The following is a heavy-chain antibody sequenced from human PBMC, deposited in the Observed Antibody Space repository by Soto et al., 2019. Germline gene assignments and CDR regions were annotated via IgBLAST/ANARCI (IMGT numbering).Heavy chain of an antibody. Sequence: ASVKVADKGSGYTLTELCMQWVRRATGKGLEWMGVFDPEDGETIYAQKFQGRVTMTEDTSTDTAYMELSSLRSEDTALYFWATDGYSSGYLWGFHTWGQETRVTVSS. V-gene: IGHV1-24*01. CDR2: FDPEDGET. CDR3: ATDGYSSGYLWGFHT. J-gene: IGHJ5*02. CDR1: GYTLTELC. D-gene: IGHD3-22*01.